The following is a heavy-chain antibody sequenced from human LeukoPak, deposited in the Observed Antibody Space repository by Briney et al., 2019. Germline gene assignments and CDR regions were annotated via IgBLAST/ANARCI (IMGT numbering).Heavy chain of an antibody. CDR2: IYSGGST. J-gene: IGHJ4*02. CDR3: AKDGKQLVGSLDY. D-gene: IGHD6-6*01. V-gene: IGHV3-53*05. CDR1: GFTVSSNY. Sequence: PGGSLRLSCAASGFTVSSNYMSWVRQAPGKGLEWVSVIYSGGSTYYADSVKGRFTISRDNSKNTLYLQMNSLRAEDAAVYYCAKDGKQLVGSLDYWGQGTLVTVSS.